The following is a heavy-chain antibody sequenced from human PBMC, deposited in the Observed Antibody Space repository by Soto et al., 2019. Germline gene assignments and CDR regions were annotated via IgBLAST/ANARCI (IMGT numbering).Heavy chain of an antibody. D-gene: IGHD3-10*01. CDR1: GDAFRSRDHY. Sequence: SETLSLTCTVSGDAFRSRDHYWGWIRQPPGKGLEWIGSIVYIGSTYHNPSLKSRVTISVDTSKNQASLKVSCVTAADPHVYYCAKHDRGDFPHFCGQGTLVTVS. CDR3: AKHDRGDFPHF. V-gene: IGHV4-39*01. CDR2: IVYIGST. J-gene: IGHJ4*02.